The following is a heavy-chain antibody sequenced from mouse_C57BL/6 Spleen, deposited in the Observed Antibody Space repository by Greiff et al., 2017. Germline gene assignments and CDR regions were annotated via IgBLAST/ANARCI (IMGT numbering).Heavy chain of an antibody. CDR2: INPNYGTT. Sequence: SGYSFTDYNMNWVKQSNRKSLEWIGVINPNYGTTSYNQKFKGKATLTVDQSSSTAYMQLNSLTSEDSAVYYCARHGSSYWYFDVWGTGTTVTVSS. D-gene: IGHD1-1*01. CDR3: ARHGSSYWYFDV. CDR1: GYSFTDYN. J-gene: IGHJ1*03. V-gene: IGHV1-39*01.